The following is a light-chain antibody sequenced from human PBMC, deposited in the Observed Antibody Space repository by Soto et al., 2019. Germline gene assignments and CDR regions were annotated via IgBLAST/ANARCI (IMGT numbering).Light chain of an antibody. CDR2: EGS. J-gene: IGLJ3*02. V-gene: IGLV2-23*01. CDR1: ISDVGNYHL. CDR3: QAYDYSLTASV. Sequence: QSALTQPASVSGSPGQSITISCIGIISDVGNYHLVSWYQQHPGKAPKLMIYEGSKRPSGVSNRFSGSKSGNTASLTISGLQAEDEADYYCQAYDYSLTASVFGGGTKVTVL.